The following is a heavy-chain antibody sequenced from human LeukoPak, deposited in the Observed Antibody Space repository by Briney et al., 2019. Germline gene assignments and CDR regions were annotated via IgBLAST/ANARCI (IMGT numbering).Heavy chain of an antibody. D-gene: IGHD5-12*01. V-gene: IGHV3-30*02. CDR2: IRYDGSNK. CDR3: AKAGYSGYDGPFDY. CDR1: RFTFSSYG. Sequence: PGGSLRLSCAASRFTFSSYGMHWVRQAPGKGLEWVAFIRYDGSNKYYADSVKGRFTISRDNSKNTLYLQMNSLRAEDTAVYYCAKAGYSGYDGPFDYWGQXTLVTVSS. J-gene: IGHJ4*02.